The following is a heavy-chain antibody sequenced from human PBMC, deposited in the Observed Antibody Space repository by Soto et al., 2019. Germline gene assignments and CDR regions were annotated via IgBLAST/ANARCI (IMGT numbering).Heavy chain of an antibody. CDR3: ARGQLVWYGDLTPYHRDMDV. CDR1: GGSFDDFY. V-gene: IGHV4-34*02. CDR2: ISHDGGT. J-gene: IGHJ6*02. Sequence: QVQLQQWGAGLLRPSETLSLTCAFYGGSFDDFYWSWVRQSPGTGLEWVGEISHDGGTNYSPSLGSRVSISVDTSKNQFSLHLRSVTAADTGLYYCARGQLVWYGDLTPYHRDMDVWGQGTTVTVSS. D-gene: IGHD3-10*01.